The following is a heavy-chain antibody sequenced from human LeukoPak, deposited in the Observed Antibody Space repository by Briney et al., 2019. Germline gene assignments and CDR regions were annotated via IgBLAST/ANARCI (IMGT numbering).Heavy chain of an antibody. J-gene: IGHJ6*02. V-gene: IGHV3-7*01. CDR1: GFTFSSYW. CDR3: AKDLAMTLDYYYYGMDV. Sequence: GGSLRLSCAASGFTFSSYWMSWVRQAPGKGLEWVANIKQDGSEKYYVDSVKGRFTISRDNAKNSLYLQMNSLRAEDTAVYYCAKDLAMTLDYYYYGMDVWGQGTTVTVSS. CDR2: IKQDGSEK. D-gene: IGHD3-3*02.